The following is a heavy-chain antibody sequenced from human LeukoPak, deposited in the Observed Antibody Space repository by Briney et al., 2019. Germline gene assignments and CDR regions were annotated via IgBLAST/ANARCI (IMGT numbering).Heavy chain of an antibody. D-gene: IGHD6-13*01. J-gene: IGHJ4*02. CDR2: ISGSGGST. CDR3: ATPLRGTWYDYFDY. V-gene: IGHV3-23*01. Sequence: SGGSLRRSCAACGVTFSRDGMSWVRQAQGEGQEWVSAISGSGGSTEYADSVTGRFTISRDNSKNTLYLQMNSLRAQDAAVYSCATPLRGTWYDYFDYWGQGALVTVSS. CDR1: GVTFSRDG.